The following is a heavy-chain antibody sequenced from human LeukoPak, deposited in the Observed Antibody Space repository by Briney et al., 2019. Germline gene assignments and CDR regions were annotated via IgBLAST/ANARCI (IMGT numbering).Heavy chain of an antibody. J-gene: IGHJ6*02. CDR2: ITASGGTT. CDR1: GFTFSSYA. Sequence: PGGSLRLSCAASGFTFSSYAMSWVRQAPGKGLEWVSAITASGGTTYYADSMEGQFTISRDNSRNTLYLQMDSLRAEDTAVYYCARYCTDSRCLNHNTYYGMDVWGQGTTVTVSS. CDR3: ARYCTDSRCLNHNTYYGMDV. V-gene: IGHV3-23*01. D-gene: IGHD2-8*02.